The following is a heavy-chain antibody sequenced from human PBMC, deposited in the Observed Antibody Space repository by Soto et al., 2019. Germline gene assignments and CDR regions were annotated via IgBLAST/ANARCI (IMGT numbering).Heavy chain of an antibody. CDR3: ARDGLLYYGSGSYVHWFDP. J-gene: IGHJ5*02. D-gene: IGHD3-10*01. Sequence: SETLSLTCTVSGGSISSYYWSWIRQPPGKGLEWIGYIYYSGSTNYNPSLKSRVTISVDTSKNQLSLKLSSVTAADTAVYYCARDGLLYYGSGSYVHWFDPWGQGTLVTVSS. CDR2: IYYSGST. CDR1: GGSISSYY. V-gene: IGHV4-59*01.